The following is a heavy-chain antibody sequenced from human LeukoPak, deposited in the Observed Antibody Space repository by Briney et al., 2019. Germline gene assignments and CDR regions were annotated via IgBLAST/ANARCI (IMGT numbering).Heavy chain of an antibody. CDR2: IYHSGST. CDR1: GYSISSGYY. Sequence: SETLSLTCTVSGYSISSGYYWGWIRQPPGKGLEWIGSIYHSGSTYYNPSLKSRVTISVDTSKNQFSLKLSSVTAADTAVYYCARDFGLGYCTNGVCHKFDPWGQGTLVTVSS. CDR3: ARDFGLGYCTNGVCHKFDP. V-gene: IGHV4-38-2*02. D-gene: IGHD2-8*01. J-gene: IGHJ5*02.